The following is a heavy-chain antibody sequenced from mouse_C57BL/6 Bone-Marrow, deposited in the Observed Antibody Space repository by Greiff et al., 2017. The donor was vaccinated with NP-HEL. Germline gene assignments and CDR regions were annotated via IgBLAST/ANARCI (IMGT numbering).Heavy chain of an antibody. CDR3: TTGLRGFAY. D-gene: IGHD2-2*01. CDR1: GFNIKDDY. CDR2: IDPENGDT. V-gene: IGHV14-4*01. J-gene: IGHJ3*01. Sequence: EVKLQESGAELVRPGASVKLSCTASGFNIKDDYMHWVKQRPEQGLEWIGWIDPENGDTEYASKFQGKATITADTSSNTAYLQLSSLTSEDTAVYYCTTGLRGFAYWGQGTLVTVSA.